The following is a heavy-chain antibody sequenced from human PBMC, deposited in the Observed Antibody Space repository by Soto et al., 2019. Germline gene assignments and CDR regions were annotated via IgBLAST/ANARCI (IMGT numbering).Heavy chain of an antibody. V-gene: IGHV4-39*01. J-gene: IGHJ5*01. CDR3: ARRTNTAGGWFDS. CDR1: GRSISSSSYH. CDR2: IDYSGTT. Sequence: SETLCLTCTVSGRSISSSSYHWGWIRQPPGKGLEWIGSIDYSGTTFYNASLNSRVTISADTSKNQFSLKLSSVTAADTALYYCARRTNTAGGWFDSWGQGALVTVSS. D-gene: IGHD6-13*01.